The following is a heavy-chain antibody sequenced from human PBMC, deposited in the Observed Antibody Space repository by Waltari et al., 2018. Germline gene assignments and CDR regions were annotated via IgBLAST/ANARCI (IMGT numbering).Heavy chain of an antibody. CDR3: ARGVTGDAFDI. CDR1: GGSISSGGYS. CDR2: IYHSGSN. Sequence: QLQLQESGSGLVKPSQTLSLTCAVSGGSISSGGYSWSWIRQPPGQGLEWIGYIYHSGSNYDNPSLTSRVTISVDRSKNQFSLKLSSVTAADTAVYYCARGVTGDAFDIWGQGTMVTVSS. D-gene: IGHD2-21*02. V-gene: IGHV4-30-2*01. J-gene: IGHJ3*02.